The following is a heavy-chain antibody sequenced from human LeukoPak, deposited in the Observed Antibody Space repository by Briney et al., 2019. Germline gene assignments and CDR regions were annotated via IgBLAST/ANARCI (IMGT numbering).Heavy chain of an antibody. V-gene: IGHV3-21*04. CDR2: ISSSSSYI. Sequence: GGSLRLSCAASGFTFSSYSMNWVRQAPGKGLEWVSSISSSSSYIYYADSVKGRFTISRDNAKNSLYLQMNSLRAEDTASYYCARNFGGGDSSGPYSWGQGTQVTVSS. J-gene: IGHJ4*02. D-gene: IGHD3-22*01. CDR3: ARNFGGGDSSGPYS. CDR1: GFTFSSYS.